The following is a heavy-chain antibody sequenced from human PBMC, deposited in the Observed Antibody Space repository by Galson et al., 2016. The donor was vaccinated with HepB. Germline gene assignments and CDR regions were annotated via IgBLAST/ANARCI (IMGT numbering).Heavy chain of an antibody. J-gene: IGHJ4*01. CDR2: ISDYNGNT. CDR3: AREIMVSGWKVLDH. V-gene: IGHV1-18*04. D-gene: IGHD5-18*01. Sequence: SVKVSCKVSGYTFTDYYLHWVRQAPGQGLEWMGWISDYNGNTKSAQKVQGRVIMTRDTSTSTAYMELRSPRSDDTAVYYCAREIMVSGWKVLDHWGQGTLVTVSS. CDR1: GYTFTDYY.